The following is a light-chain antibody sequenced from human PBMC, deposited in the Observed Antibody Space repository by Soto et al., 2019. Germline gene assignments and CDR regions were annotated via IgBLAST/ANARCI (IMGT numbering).Light chain of an antibody. V-gene: IGLV1-44*01. CDR1: SSNIGSNS. CDR3: AAWDDSLNGYV. J-gene: IGLJ1*01. CDR2: TNT. Sequence: QAVVTQPPSASGTPGQRVTISCSGSSSNIGSNSVNWYQQVPGAAPKVFIYTNTQRPSGVPDRFSGSKSGTSASLAISGLQSEDEADYYCAAWDDSLNGYVFGTGTKVTVL.